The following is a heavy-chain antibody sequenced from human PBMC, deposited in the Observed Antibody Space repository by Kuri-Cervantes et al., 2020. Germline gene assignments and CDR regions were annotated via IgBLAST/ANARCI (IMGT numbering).Heavy chain of an antibody. J-gene: IGHJ4*02. CDR3: ASSPGSGWSN. Sequence: SETLSLTCAVYGGSFSGYYCGWIRQPPGNGLEWSGEINHSGSTNYNLSLKSRVTISVDTSKNQFSRKLSSVTAANTAVYYCASSPGSGWSNWGQGTLVTVSS. CDR1: GGSFSGYY. CDR2: INHSGST. V-gene: IGHV4-34*01. D-gene: IGHD6-19*01.